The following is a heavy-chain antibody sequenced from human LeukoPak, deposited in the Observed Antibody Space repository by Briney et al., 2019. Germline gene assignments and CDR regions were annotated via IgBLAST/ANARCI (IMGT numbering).Heavy chain of an antibody. Sequence: SETLSLTCTVSGYSISSGYYWGWIRQPPGKGLEWIGSIYHSGSTYYNPSLKSRVTISVDTSKNQFSLKLSSVTAADTAVYYCARDTTVTTAWGLDYWGQGTLVTVSS. V-gene: IGHV4-38-2*02. J-gene: IGHJ4*02. CDR2: IYHSGST. CDR1: GYSISSGYY. D-gene: IGHD4-17*01. CDR3: ARDTTVTTAWGLDY.